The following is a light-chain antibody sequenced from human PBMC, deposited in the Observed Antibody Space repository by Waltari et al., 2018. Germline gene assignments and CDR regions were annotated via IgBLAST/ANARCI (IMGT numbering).Light chain of an antibody. J-gene: IGKJ3*01. CDR3: QQYYNTPFT. CDR2: WAS. CDR1: QSALYSSNNKNY. Sequence: DIVMTQSPDSLAVSLGERATINCKSSQSALYSSNNKNYLTWYQKKPGQPPKLLIYWASTRESGVPDRFSGSGSGTDFTLTISSLQAEDVAVYYCQQYYNTPFTFGPGTKVDVK. V-gene: IGKV4-1*01.